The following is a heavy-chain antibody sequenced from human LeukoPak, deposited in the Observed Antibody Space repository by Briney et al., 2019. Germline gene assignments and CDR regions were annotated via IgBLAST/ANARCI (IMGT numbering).Heavy chain of an antibody. V-gene: IGHV3-73*01. Sequence: GGSLRLSCAASGFTFSGSAMHWVRQASGKGLEGVGRIRSKANSYATAYAASVKGRFTISRDDSKNTAYLQMNSLKTEDTAVYYCTRQGGYCSSTSCYHFDYWGQGTLVTVSS. CDR2: IRSKANSYAT. CDR1: GFTFSGSA. J-gene: IGHJ4*02. D-gene: IGHD2-2*01. CDR3: TRQGGYCSSTSCYHFDY.